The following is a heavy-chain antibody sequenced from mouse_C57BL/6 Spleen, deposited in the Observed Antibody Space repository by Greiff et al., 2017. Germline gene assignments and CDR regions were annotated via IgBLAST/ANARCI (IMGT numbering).Heavy chain of an antibody. J-gene: IGHJ1*03. CDR1: GYTFTDYE. V-gene: IGHV1-15*01. CDR3: TRRGYYYGRRGGYFDV. Sequence: QVQLQQSGAELVRPGASVTLSCKASGYTFTDYEMHWVKQTPVHGLEWIGAIDPETGGTAYNQKFKGKAILTADKSSSTAYMELRSLTSEDSAVYYCTRRGYYYGRRGGYFDVWGTGTTVTVSS. D-gene: IGHD1-1*01. CDR2: IDPETGGT.